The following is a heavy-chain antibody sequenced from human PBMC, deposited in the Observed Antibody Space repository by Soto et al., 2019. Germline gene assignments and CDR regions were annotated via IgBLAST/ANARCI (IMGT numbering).Heavy chain of an antibody. D-gene: IGHD6-19*01. CDR3: ARVPERIAVAGLKFDY. CDR1: GYTFTSYG. V-gene: IGHV1-18*01. CDR2: ISAYNGNT. Sequence: ASVKVSFKASGYTFTSYGISWVRQAPGQGLEWMGWISAYNGNTNYAQKLQGRVTMTTDTSTSTAYMELRSLRSDDTAVYYCARVPERIAVAGLKFDYWGQGTLVTVSS. J-gene: IGHJ4*02.